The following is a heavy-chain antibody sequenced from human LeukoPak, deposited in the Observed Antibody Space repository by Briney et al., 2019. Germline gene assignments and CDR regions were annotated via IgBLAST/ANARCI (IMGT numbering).Heavy chain of an antibody. CDR2: IRSKAYGGTT. D-gene: IGHD3-22*01. V-gene: IGHV3-49*04. Sequence: GGSLRLSCAASGFTFDDYAMHWVRQAPGKGLEWVGFIRSKAYGGTTEYAASVKGRFTISRDDSKSIAYLQMNSLKTEDTAVYYCTRREEWGNYDSSGYLNWFDPWGQGTLVTVSS. CDR1: GFTFDDYA. CDR3: TRREEWGNYDSSGYLNWFDP. J-gene: IGHJ5*02.